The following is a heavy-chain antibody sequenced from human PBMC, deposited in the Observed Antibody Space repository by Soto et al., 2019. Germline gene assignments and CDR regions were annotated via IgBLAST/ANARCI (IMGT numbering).Heavy chain of an antibody. CDR2: VSGGGGST. V-gene: IGHV3-23*01. J-gene: IGHJ6*02. CDR1: GFPFSSYV. D-gene: IGHD3-10*01. CDR3: AKAVTLVRGISPYPYGLDV. Sequence: GGSLRLSCAASGFPFSSYVMTWVRQAPGKGPEWGAVVSGGGGSTNYAESVKGRFTISRDNSENTLYLQMNSLRAEDTAVYYCAKAVTLVRGISPYPYGLDVWGQGTMVTVPS.